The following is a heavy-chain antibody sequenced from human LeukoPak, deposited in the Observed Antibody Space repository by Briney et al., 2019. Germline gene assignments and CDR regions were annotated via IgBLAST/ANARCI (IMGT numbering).Heavy chain of an antibody. Sequence: GRSLRISCTASGFTFRDYNINWFRQAPGRGLEWVGFIRSKADGGTTEYATSVKGRFTISRDDSKNVAYLQINNLRAEDTALYYCARDDRPSGHDFDYWGQGTLVTVSS. V-gene: IGHV3-49*03. D-gene: IGHD6-6*01. J-gene: IGHJ4*02. CDR1: GFTFRDYN. CDR2: IRSKADGGTT. CDR3: ARDDRPSGHDFDY.